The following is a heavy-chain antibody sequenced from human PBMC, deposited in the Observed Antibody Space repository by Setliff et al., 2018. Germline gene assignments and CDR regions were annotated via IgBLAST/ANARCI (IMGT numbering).Heavy chain of an antibody. CDR3: ARDASASDGRNAFDI. CDR2: IYFGGNT. CDR1: GGSISDNGYF. Sequence: SETLSLTCTVPGGSISDNGYFWGWVRQPPGKGLEWIGNIYFGGNTYFNPSFKSRVTMSIDTSNSQFSLKLSSVTAADTAINYCARDASASDGRNAFDIWGQGTMVTVSS. D-gene: IGHD1-26*01. V-gene: IGHV4-39*07. J-gene: IGHJ3*02.